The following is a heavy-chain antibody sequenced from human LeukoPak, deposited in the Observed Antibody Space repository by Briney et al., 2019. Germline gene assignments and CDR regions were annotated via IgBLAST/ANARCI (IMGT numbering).Heavy chain of an antibody. D-gene: IGHD3-22*01. V-gene: IGHV4-39*01. J-gene: IGHJ4*02. CDR2: IYYSGST. CDR1: GGSISSSSYY. Sequence: SETLSLTCTVSGGSISSSSYYWGWIRQPPGKGLEWIGSIYYSGSTYYNPSLKSRVTISVDTSKNQFSLKLSSVTAADTAVYYCVVTSYYYDSSGPHDYWGQGTLVTVSS. CDR3: VVTSYYYDSSGPHDY.